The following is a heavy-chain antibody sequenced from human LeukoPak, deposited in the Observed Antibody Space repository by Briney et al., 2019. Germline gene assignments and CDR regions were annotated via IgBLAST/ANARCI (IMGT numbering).Heavy chain of an antibody. J-gene: IGHJ4*02. CDR1: GGSISSGGYY. CDR2: IYYSGST. D-gene: IGHD3-16*01. V-gene: IGHV4-31*03. CDR3: ARDGGRELDY. Sequence: SETLSLTCTVSGGSISSGGYYWSWIRQHPGKGLEWIGYIYYSGSTYYNPSLKSRVTISVDTSKNQFSLKLSSVTAADTAVYYCARDGGRELDYWGQGTLVTVSS.